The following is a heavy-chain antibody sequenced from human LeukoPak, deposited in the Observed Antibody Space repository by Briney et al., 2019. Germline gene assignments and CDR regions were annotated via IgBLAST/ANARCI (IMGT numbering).Heavy chain of an antibody. D-gene: IGHD4-17*01. V-gene: IGHV3-48*04. CDR2: TSRSSGAI. CDR3: VRDHLYGFDY. Sequence: SGGSLRLSCAASGFTFSAYSMNWVRQAPGKGLEWISYTSRSSGAIFYADSVKGRFTISGDNAKSPLYLQMNGLRAEDTAVYYCVRDHLYGFDYWGQGTLVTVSS. J-gene: IGHJ4*02. CDR1: GFTFSAYS.